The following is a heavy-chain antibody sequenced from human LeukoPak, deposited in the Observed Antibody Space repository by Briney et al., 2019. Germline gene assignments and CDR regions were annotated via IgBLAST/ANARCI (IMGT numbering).Heavy chain of an antibody. CDR1: GFTFDDYG. D-gene: IGHD6-13*01. J-gene: IGHJ5*02. V-gene: IGHV3-20*04. CDR3: AGYSSSWSVPNWFDP. Sequence: GGSLRLASAASGFTFDDYGMSWVRHAPGNWLEWVSCINWNGGSTGYADSVKGRFTISRDNAKKSLHLQMNSLRAEDTALYYCAGYSSSWSVPNWFDPWGQGTVVTVSS. CDR2: INWNGGST.